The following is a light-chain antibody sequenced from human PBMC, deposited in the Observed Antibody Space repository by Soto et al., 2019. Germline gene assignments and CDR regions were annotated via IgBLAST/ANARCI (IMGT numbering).Light chain of an antibody. J-gene: IGKJ3*01. CDR2: AAS. CDR1: QGISNY. CDR3: QKYNFAPFT. V-gene: IGKV1-27*01. Sequence: DIQLTQSPSSLSASVGDRVTITCRASQGISNYVSWYQRKPGKAPKLLIYAASTLQSGVSSRFSGSGSGTDFTLTISSLQPEDVATYFCQKYNFAPFTFGPGTNVDIK.